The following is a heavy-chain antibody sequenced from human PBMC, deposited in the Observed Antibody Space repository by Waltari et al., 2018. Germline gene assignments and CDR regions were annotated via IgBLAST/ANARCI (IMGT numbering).Heavy chain of an antibody. D-gene: IGHD7-27*01. CDR2: IIPNSGGT. J-gene: IGHJ4*02. CDR3: ARGNWGYFFDY. Sequence: SGYTFSGYYIHWVRQAPGQGPEWMGRIIPNSGGTSYAQKFQGRVTMTRDTSITTAYMELRSLTSDDTAVYYCARGNWGYFFDYWGQGTLVTVSS. CDR1: GYTFSGYY. V-gene: IGHV1-2*06.